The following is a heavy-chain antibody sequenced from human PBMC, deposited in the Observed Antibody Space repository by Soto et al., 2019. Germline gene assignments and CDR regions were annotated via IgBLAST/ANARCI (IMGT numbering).Heavy chain of an antibody. V-gene: IGHV1-46*01. CDR3: ASDVRASDAFDI. CDR1: GYTFTSYY. J-gene: IGHJ3*02. Sequence: ASVKVSCKASGYTFTSYYMHWVRQAPGQGLEWMGIINPSGGSTSYAQKFQGRVTMTRDTSTGTVYMELSSLRSEDTAVYYCASDVRASDAFDIWGQGTMVTVSS. CDR2: INPSGGST.